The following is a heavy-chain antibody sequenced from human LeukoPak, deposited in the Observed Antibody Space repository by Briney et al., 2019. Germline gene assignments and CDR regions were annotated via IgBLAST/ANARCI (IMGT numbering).Heavy chain of an antibody. CDR2: ISGSGVGT. V-gene: IGHV3-23*01. CDR3: ANGSKAVLFTRDHYMDV. J-gene: IGHJ6*03. D-gene: IGHD6-19*01. Sequence: PGGSLRLSCAASGFTFSSYAMSWVRQAPGKGLEWVSAISGSGVGTYYADSVKGRFTISRDNSKNTLYLHMNSLRAEDTAVYFCANGSKAVLFTRDHYMDVWGKGTTVTISS. CDR1: GFTFSSYA.